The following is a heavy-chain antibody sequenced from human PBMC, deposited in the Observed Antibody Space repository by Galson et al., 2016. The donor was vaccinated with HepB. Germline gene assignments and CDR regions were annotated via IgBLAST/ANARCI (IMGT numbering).Heavy chain of an antibody. V-gene: IGHV1-3*04. Sequence: SVKVSCKASGYTFTNHAMHWVRRAPGQSLEWMGWINTGKGNTKYSQKFQDRVTITRDTSASTGYMEMSSLRSEDTAVYYCARLSTSGTYFGYWGQGTLVTVSS. CDR1: GYTFTNHA. CDR3: ARLSTSGTYFGY. CDR2: INTGKGNT. D-gene: IGHD1-26*01. J-gene: IGHJ4*02.